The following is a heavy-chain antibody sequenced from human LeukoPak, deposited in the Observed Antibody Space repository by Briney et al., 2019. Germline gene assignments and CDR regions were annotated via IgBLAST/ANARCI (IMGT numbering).Heavy chain of an antibody. CDR1: GFTVSSNY. CDR2: IYSGGST. V-gene: IGHV3-66*01. J-gene: IGHJ6*02. D-gene: IGHD3-22*01. Sequence: GGSLRLSCAAPGFTVSSNYMSWVRQAPGKGLEWVSVIYSGGSTYYADSVKGRFTISRDNSKNTLYLQMNSLRAEDTAVYYCARDKGYYDSSGYLNPYYYYGMDVWGQGTTVTVSS. CDR3: ARDKGYYDSSGYLNPYYYYGMDV.